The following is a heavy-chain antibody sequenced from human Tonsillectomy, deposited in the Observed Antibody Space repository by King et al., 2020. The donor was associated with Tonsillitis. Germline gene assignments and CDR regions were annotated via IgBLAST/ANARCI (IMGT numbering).Heavy chain of an antibody. J-gene: IGHJ6*02. CDR2: ISYDGSKK. CDR3: ARGHIEYWSSTSCYVEYGMDV. D-gene: IGHD2-2*01. V-gene: IGHV3-30*04. CDR1: GFSFSSYA. Sequence: VQLVESGGGVVQPGRSLRLSCAASGFSFSSYAMHWVRQAPGKGLEWVAVISYDGSKKYYADSVKGRVTISRDNSKNTLYLQMNSLRTEDTAVYYCARGHIEYWSSTSCYVEYGMDVWRQWTTVTVSS.